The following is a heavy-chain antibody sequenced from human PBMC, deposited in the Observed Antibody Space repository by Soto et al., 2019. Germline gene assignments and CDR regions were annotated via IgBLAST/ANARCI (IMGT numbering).Heavy chain of an antibody. CDR3: ARALTVTTDDP. V-gene: IGHV3-48*03. Sequence: GGSLRLSCAASGFTFNTYEMHWVRQAPGKGLEWVSYISGSGGTIYYADSVKGRFTISRDNAKKSLCLRMNSLRAEDTAVYYCARALTVTTDDPWGQGTLVTVSS. J-gene: IGHJ5*02. CDR2: ISGSGGTI. CDR1: GFTFNTYE. D-gene: IGHD4-17*01.